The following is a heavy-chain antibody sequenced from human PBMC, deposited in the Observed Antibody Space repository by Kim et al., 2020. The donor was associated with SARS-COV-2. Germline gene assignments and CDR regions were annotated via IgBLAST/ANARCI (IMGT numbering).Heavy chain of an antibody. CDR3: ARGVGYNPVAFDY. V-gene: IGHV6-1*01. CDR1: GYSVSINSAA. D-gene: IGHD5-12*01. J-gene: IGHJ4*01. CDR2: TYYRSKCYN. Sequence: SQTLSLTCAISGYSVSINSAAWNWIRQSPSRGLEWLGMTYYRSKCYNDYAVFVKSRITINPDTSKNQFSLQLNFVTPEDTAVYYCARGVGYNPVAFDYWGHRTLVTVSS.